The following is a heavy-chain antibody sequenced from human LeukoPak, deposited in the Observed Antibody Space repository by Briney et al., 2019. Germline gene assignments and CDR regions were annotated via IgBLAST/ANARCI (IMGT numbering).Heavy chain of an antibody. CDR3: ARDPIAAAGNNWFDP. Sequence: GGSLRLSCAASGFTFSSYEMNWVRQAPGKGLEWVSSISSSSSYIYYADSVKGRFTISRDNAKNSLYLQMNSLRAEDTAVYYCARDPIAAAGNNWFDPWGQGTLVTVSS. D-gene: IGHD6-13*01. CDR1: GFTFSSYE. J-gene: IGHJ5*02. V-gene: IGHV3-21*01. CDR2: ISSSSSYI.